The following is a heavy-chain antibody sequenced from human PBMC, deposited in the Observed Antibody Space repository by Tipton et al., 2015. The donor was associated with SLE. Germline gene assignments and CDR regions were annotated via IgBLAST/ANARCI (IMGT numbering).Heavy chain of an antibody. J-gene: IGHJ3*02. CDR2: IYYIGST. CDR3: AREPSVATVVEGAFDI. CDR1: GGSISPYY. Sequence: LSLTCTVSGGSISPYYWSWIRQPPGKGLEWIGYIYYIGSTNYNPSLKSRVTISVDTSKNQFSLKLSSVTAADTAVYYCAREPSVATVVEGAFDIWGQGAMVTVSS. V-gene: IGHV4-59*01. D-gene: IGHD5-12*01.